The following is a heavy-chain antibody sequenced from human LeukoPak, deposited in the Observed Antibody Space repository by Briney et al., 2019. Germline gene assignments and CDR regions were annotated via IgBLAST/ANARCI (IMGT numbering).Heavy chain of an antibody. Sequence: GESLKVSCKGSGYRFTNYWIGWVRQMPGKGLEWMGIIYPGDSDTRYSPSFQGQVTLSADKSISTAYLQWSSLKASDTAMYYCARPDCSGDCPWGQGTLVTVSS. CDR2: IYPGDSDT. V-gene: IGHV5-51*01. CDR1: GYRFTNYW. D-gene: IGHD2-21*02. J-gene: IGHJ5*02. CDR3: ARPDCSGDCP.